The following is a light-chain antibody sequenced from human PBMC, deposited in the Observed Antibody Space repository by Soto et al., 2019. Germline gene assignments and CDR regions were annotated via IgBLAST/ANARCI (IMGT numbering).Light chain of an antibody. Sequence: QSALTQPASMSGSPGQSITISCTGTSSDVGGYNYVSWYQQHPGKAPKLMIYDVSNRPSGVSNRFSGSKSGNTASLTISGLHSDDEADYYCTSYTSSSPVVFGRGTQLT. CDR3: TSYTSSSPVV. CDR2: DVS. V-gene: IGLV2-14*01. J-gene: IGLJ2*01. CDR1: SSDVGGYNY.